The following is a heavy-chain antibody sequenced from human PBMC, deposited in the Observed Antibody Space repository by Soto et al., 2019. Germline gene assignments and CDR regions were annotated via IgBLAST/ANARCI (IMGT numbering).Heavy chain of an antibody. J-gene: IGHJ4*02. CDR2: IYHSGST. Sequence: PSETLSLTCAVSGYSISSGYYWGWIRQPPGKGLEWIGSIYHSGSTYYNPSLKSRVTISVDTSKNQFSLKLSSVTAADTAMYYCARDHLWFGDPTNDYWGQGTLVTVSS. V-gene: IGHV4-38-2*02. CDR3: ARDHLWFGDPTNDY. D-gene: IGHD3-10*01. CDR1: GYSISSGYY.